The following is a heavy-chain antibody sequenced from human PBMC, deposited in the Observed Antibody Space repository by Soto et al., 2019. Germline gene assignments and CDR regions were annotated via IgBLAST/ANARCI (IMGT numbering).Heavy chain of an antibody. CDR1: GGTFSSYA. V-gene: IGHV1-69*13. CDR2: IIPIFGTA. Sequence: GASVKVSCKASGGTFSSYAISWVRQAPGQGLEWMGGIIPIFGTANYAQKFQGRVTITADESTSTAYMELSSLRSEDTAVYYCARDQGWLQFRDYYYGMDVWGQGTTVTVSS. D-gene: IGHD5-12*01. CDR3: ARDQGWLQFRDYYYGMDV. J-gene: IGHJ6*02.